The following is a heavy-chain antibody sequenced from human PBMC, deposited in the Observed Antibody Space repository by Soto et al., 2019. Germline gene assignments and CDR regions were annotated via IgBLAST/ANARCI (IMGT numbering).Heavy chain of an antibody. D-gene: IGHD3-9*01. CDR3: AHRSRELRYIDWLLSRAAFDI. CDR1: GFSLSTSGVG. J-gene: IGHJ3*02. V-gene: IGHV2-5*01. Sequence: SGPTLVKPTQTLTLTCTFSGFSLSTSGVGVGWIRQPPGKALEWLALIYWNVDKRYSPSLKSRLTITKDTSKNQVVLTMTNMDPVDTATDYYAHRSRELRYIDWLLSRAAFDIWGQGTMVTVSS. CDR2: IYWNVDK.